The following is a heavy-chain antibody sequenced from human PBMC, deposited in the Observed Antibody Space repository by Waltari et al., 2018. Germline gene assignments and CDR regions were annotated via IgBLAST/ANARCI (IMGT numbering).Heavy chain of an antibody. J-gene: IGHJ4*02. CDR2: IYTSGST. CDR1: GGSISSDY. Sequence: QVQLQESGPGLVKPSETLSLTCTVSGGSISSDYWSWVRQPAGQGLEWIGRIYTSGSTHHNPSLKTRVTMQVDTSNNQFSLTLRAVTAADTAVYYCARANSAGLVYWGQGTLVTVSS. CDR3: ARANSAGLVY. D-gene: IGHD2-21*01. V-gene: IGHV4-4*07.